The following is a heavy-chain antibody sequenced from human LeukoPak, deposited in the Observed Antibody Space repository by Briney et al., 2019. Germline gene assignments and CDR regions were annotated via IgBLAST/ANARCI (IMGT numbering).Heavy chain of an antibody. V-gene: IGHV3-33*01. CDR2: IWYDGSNK. CDR1: GFTFSSYG. J-gene: IGHJ6*02. Sequence: GRSLRLSCAASGFTFSSYGMHRVRQAPGKGLEWVAVIWYDGSNKYYADSVKGRFTISRDNSKNTLYLQMNNLRAEDTAVYYCARERVVVSTLSGMDVWGQGTTVTVSS. CDR3: ARERVVVSTLSGMDV. D-gene: IGHD2-15*01.